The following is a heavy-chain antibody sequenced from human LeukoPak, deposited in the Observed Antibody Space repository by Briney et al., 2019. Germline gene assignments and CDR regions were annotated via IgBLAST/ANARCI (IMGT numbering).Heavy chain of an antibody. Sequence: GGSLRLSCAPSGFTFDNFAMTWVRQAPGKGLEWVSEITGSGGSTYYADSVKGRFTISRDNSKNTLYLQMNSLRAEDTAIYYCARELFDFDYWGQRTLVTVSS. CDR1: GFTFDNFA. J-gene: IGHJ4*02. V-gene: IGHV3-23*01. D-gene: IGHD3-10*01. CDR2: ITGSGGST. CDR3: ARELFDFDY.